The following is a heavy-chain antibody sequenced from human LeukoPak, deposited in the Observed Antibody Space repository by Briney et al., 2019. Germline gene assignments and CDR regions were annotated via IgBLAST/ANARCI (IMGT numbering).Heavy chain of an antibody. V-gene: IGHV3-53*01. CDR3: ASSVFSGSPTKSFDY. Sequence: GGSLRLSCAASGFSVSSNYMNWVRQPPGQGLEWVSVIYSGGGTYYADSVKGRFTISRDNSMNTLYLQMDSLRAEDTDVYYCASSVFSGSPTKSFDYWGRGTLVTVSS. CDR2: IYSGGGT. D-gene: IGHD3-10*01. CDR1: GFSVSSNY. J-gene: IGHJ4*02.